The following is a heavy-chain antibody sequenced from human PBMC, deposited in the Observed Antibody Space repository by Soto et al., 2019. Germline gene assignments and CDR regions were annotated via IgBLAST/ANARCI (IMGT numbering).Heavy chain of an antibody. D-gene: IGHD3-16*01. V-gene: IGHV3-33*05. CDR1: GFTFRSYV. CDR3: ARWGTTGGLDV. J-gene: IGHJ4*02. CDR2: TSYDGSNN. Sequence: QVQLVESGGGVVQPGTSLRLSCVGSGFTFRSYVIHWVRQAPGKGLEWVALTSYDGSNNFYGDSVKGRFTISRHNSRNTVELQMDSLTFDDTALYYCARWGTTGGLDVWGQGILVSVSS.